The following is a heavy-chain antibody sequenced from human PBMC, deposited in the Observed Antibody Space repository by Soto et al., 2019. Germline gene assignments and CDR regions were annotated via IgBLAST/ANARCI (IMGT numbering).Heavy chain of an antibody. J-gene: IGHJ5*02. Sequence: SETLSLTCAVYGGSFSGYYWSWIRQPPGKGLEWIGEINHSGSTNYNPSLKSRVTISVDTSKNQFSLKLSSVTAADTAVYYCASSGTSKEYNWFDPWGQGTLVTVSS. V-gene: IGHV4-34*01. CDR3: ASSGTSKEYNWFDP. CDR2: INHSGST. CDR1: GGSFSGYY. D-gene: IGHD2-2*01.